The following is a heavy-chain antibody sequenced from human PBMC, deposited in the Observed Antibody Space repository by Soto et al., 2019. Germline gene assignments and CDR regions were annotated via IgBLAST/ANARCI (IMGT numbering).Heavy chain of an antibody. D-gene: IGHD3-10*01. J-gene: IGHJ5*02. Sequence: GGSLRLSCAASGFTFNNYWMNWVRQAPGKGLEWVANINQDGSQTNYVDSVKGRFTISRDNAKNSVYLQMNSLRAEDTAVYYCGRDRSHYAVVGKIDPWAQGTMVTIFS. V-gene: IGHV3-7*01. CDR1: GFTFNNYW. CDR3: GRDRSHYAVVGKIDP. CDR2: INQDGSQT.